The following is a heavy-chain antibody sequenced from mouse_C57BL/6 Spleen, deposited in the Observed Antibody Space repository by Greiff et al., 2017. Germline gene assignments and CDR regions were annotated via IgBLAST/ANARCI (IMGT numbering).Heavy chain of an antibody. J-gene: IGHJ4*01. V-gene: IGHV5-17*01. CDR2: ISSGSSTI. CDR3: ARDDDYDGYAMDY. CDR1: GFTFSDYG. D-gene: IGHD2-4*01. Sequence: EVHLVESGGGLVKPGGSLKLSCAASGFTFSDYGMHWVRQAPEKGLEWVAYISSGSSTIYYADKVKGRFTISRDNAKNTLFLQMTSLRSEDTAMYYCARDDDYDGYAMDYWGQGTSVTVSS.